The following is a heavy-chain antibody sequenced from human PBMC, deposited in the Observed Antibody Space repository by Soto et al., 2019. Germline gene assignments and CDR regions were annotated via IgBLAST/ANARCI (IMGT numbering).Heavy chain of an antibody. D-gene: IGHD4-17*01. CDR3: ARLRYRTPDYYYYGMDV. CDR1: GGSFSGHY. Sequence: ASETLSLTCAVYGGSFSGHYWSWIRQPPGKGLEWIGEINHSGSTNYNPSLKSRVTISVDTSKNQFSLKLSSVTAADTAVYYCARLRYRTPDYYYYGMDVWGQGTTVTVSS. CDR2: INHSGST. J-gene: IGHJ6*02. V-gene: IGHV4-34*01.